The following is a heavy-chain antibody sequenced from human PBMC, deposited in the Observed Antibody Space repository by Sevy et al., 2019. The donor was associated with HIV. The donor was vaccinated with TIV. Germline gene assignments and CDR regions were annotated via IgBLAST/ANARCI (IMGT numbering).Heavy chain of an antibody. D-gene: IGHD6-13*01. CDR3: ARGSTRKYSSSLKVAGYDAFDI. CDR1: GFTFSSYS. Sequence: GGSLRLSCAASGFTFSSYSMNWVRQAPGKGLEWVSSISSSSSYIYYADSVKGRFTISRDNAKNSLYLQMNSLRAEDTAVYYCARGSTRKYSSSLKVAGYDAFDIWGQGTMVTVSS. V-gene: IGHV3-21*01. J-gene: IGHJ3*02. CDR2: ISSSSSYI.